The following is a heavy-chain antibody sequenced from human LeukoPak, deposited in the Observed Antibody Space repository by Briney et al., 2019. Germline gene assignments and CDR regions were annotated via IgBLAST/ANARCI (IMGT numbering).Heavy chain of an antibody. CDR3: ARAPTSISNPYYFDY. Sequence: GESLKISCKASGYSFTNFWIGWVCQMPGKGLEWMGIIYPGDSDTRYSPSFQGQVTISADRSITAADLQWSSLKASDSAMYYCARAPTSISNPYYFDYWGQGTLVTVSS. CDR1: GYSFTNFW. V-gene: IGHV5-51*01. J-gene: IGHJ4*02. CDR2: IYPGDSDT. D-gene: IGHD6-6*01.